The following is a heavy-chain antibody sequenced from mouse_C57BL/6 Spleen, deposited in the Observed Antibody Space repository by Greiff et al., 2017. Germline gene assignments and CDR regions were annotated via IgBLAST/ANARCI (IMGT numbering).Heavy chain of an antibody. D-gene: IGHD4-1*01. V-gene: IGHV3-6*01. CDR3: ARELTGTGFAY. CDR2: ISYDGSN. CDR1: GYSITSGYY. J-gene: IGHJ3*01. Sequence: DVQLQESGPGLVKPSQSLSLTCSVTGYSITSGYYWNWIRQFPGNKLEWMGYISYDGSNNYNPSLKNRISITRDTSKNQFFLKLNSVTTEDTATYYCARELTGTGFAYWGQGTLVTVSA.